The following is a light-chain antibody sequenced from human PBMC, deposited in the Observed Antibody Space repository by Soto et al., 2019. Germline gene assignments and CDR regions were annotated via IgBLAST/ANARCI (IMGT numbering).Light chain of an antibody. CDR2: DNN. CDR1: SSNIGGRT. Sequence: QSVLTQPPSASGTPGQRVTISCSGSSSNIGGRTVNWYQQLPGTAPKLLIYDNNKRPSGIPDRFSGSQSGTSATLGITGLQTGDEAVYYCGSWDSSLTYVFGTATKVTVL. V-gene: IGLV1-51*01. J-gene: IGLJ1*01. CDR3: GSWDSSLTYV.